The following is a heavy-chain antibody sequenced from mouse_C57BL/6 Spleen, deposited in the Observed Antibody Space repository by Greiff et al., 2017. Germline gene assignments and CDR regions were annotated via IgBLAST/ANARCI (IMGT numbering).Heavy chain of an antibody. V-gene: IGHV1-72*01. Sequence: QVQLQQSGAELVKPGASVKLSCKASGYTFTSYWMHWVKQRPGRGLEWIGRIEPNSGGTKYNEKFKSKATLTVDKPSSTAYMQLSSLTSEDSAVYYCARSPTGTYYAMDYWGQGTSVTVSS. J-gene: IGHJ4*01. D-gene: IGHD4-1*02. CDR1: GYTFTSYW. CDR2: IEPNSGGT. CDR3: ARSPTGTYYAMDY.